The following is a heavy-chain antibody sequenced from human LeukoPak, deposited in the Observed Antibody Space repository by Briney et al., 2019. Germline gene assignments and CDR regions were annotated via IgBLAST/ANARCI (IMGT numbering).Heavy chain of an antibody. CDR2: ISGSGGST. CDR1: GFTFSSYA. J-gene: IGHJ3*02. CDR3: AGCPDAFDI. Sequence: GGSLRLSCAASGFTFSSYAMSWVRQARGKWLEWVSAISGSGGSTYYADSVKGRFTISRDNSKNTLYLQMNSLRAEDTAVYYCAGCPDAFDIWGQGTMVTVSS. D-gene: IGHD2-15*01. V-gene: IGHV3-23*01.